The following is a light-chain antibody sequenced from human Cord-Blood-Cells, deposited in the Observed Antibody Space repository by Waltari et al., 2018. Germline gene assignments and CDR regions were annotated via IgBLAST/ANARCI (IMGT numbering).Light chain of an antibody. CDR1: QSVSSN. Sequence: EIVMTQSPATLSVSPGERATLSCRASQSVSSNLAGYQQKPGQAPRLLIYGASTRATGIPARFSGSGSGTEFTLTISSLQSEDFAVYYCQQYNNPITFGPGTKVDIK. V-gene: IGKV3-15*01. CDR3: QQYNNPIT. J-gene: IGKJ3*01. CDR2: GAS.